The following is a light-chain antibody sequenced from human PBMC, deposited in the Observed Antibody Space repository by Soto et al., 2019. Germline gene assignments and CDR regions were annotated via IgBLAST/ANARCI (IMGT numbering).Light chain of an antibody. J-gene: IGLJ1*01. Sequence: QSVLAQPPSVSGAPGQRVTISCTVSSSNIGAGYDVHWYQQLPGTAPKLLIYGNSNRPSGVPDRFSGSKSGTSACLAITGLQAEDEADYYCLSYDSSLSGSVFGTGTKVTVL. CDR1: SSNIGAGYD. V-gene: IGLV1-40*01. CDR2: GNS. CDR3: LSYDSSLSGSV.